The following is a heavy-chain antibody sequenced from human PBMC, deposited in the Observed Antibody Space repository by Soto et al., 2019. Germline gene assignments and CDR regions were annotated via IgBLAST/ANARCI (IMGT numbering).Heavy chain of an antibody. CDR3: ATAPGYWGSAPLDY. J-gene: IGHJ4*02. V-gene: IGHV3-15*07. Sequence: EVQLVESGGGLVKPGGSLRLSCVASGLTFRNAWMNWVRQVPGKGLEWVGRIRSQTDGGTTDYTAPVNGRFSISRDDSKNTLYLQMNSLKTEDTAVYYCATAPGYWGSAPLDYWGQGTLVTVSS. CDR2: IRSQTDGGTT. D-gene: IGHD2-8*02. CDR1: GLTFRNAW.